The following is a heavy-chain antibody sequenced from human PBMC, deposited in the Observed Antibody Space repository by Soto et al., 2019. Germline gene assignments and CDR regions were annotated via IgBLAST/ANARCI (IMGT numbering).Heavy chain of an antibody. CDR1: GGTDGTYS. D-gene: IGHD6-19*01. CDR2: IIPILSTT. Sequence: ASVKVSCKVSGGTDGTYSINWVRQAPGQGLEWMGAIIPILSTTNYAQRFQGRVTITADESTGTVYLELTSLKFEDTALYYCASRAMAVTWFDPRGQGTLVTVSS. V-gene: IGHV1-69*13. J-gene: IGHJ5*02. CDR3: ASRAMAVTWFDP.